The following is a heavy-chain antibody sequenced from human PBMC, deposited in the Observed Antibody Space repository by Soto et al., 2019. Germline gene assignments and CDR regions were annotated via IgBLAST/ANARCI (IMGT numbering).Heavy chain of an antibody. CDR1: GGCISAYD. CDR2: IYYSVST. Sequence: XGSLALTCTVSGGCISAYDWSWIRQPPGKGLEWIGYIYYSVSTSYNPSLKSRVTISLDTSKNQFSLKLSSVTAADTAVYYCARDSGFDYRFDYWGQGTLVTVSS. V-gene: IGHV4-59*01. D-gene: IGHD5-12*01. CDR3: ARDSGFDYRFDY. J-gene: IGHJ4*02.